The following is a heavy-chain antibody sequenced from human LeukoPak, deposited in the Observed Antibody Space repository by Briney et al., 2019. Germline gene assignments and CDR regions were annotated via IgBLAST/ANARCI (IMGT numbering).Heavy chain of an antibody. D-gene: IGHD3-10*01. V-gene: IGHV3-30*18. Sequence: GRSLRLSCAASGFTFSSYGMHWVRQAPGKGLEWVAVISYDGSNKYYADSVKGRFTISRDNSKNTLYLQMNSLRAEDTAVYYFAKDPITMVRGVPLYYYYGMDVWGQGTTVTVSS. CDR3: AKDPITMVRGVPLYYYYGMDV. J-gene: IGHJ6*02. CDR1: GFTFSSYG. CDR2: ISYDGSNK.